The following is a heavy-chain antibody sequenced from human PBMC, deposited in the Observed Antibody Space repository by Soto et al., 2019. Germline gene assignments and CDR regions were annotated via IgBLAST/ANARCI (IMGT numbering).Heavy chain of an antibody. CDR1: GFTFTSSA. CDR3: AADKVTAVAGAFYYYYGMDV. Sequence: SVKVSCKASGFTFTSSAVQWVRQARGQRLEWIGWIVVGSVNTNYAQKFQERVTITRDMSTSTAYMELSSLRSEDTAVYYCAADKVTAVAGAFYYYYGMDVWGQGTTVTVSS. J-gene: IGHJ6*02. CDR2: IVVGSVNT. V-gene: IGHV1-58*01. D-gene: IGHD6-19*01.